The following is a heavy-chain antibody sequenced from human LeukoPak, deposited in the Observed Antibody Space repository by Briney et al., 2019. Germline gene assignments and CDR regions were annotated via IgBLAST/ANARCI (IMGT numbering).Heavy chain of an antibody. V-gene: IGHV4-59*01. Sequence: SETLSLTCTVSGVSISSYYWSWIRQPPGKGLEWIGYIYYSGSTNYNPSLKSRVTISVDTSKNLFSLKLSSVTAADTAVYYCSGWYLDAFDIWGQGTMVTVSS. CDR3: SGWYLDAFDI. CDR2: IYYSGST. CDR1: GVSISSYY. J-gene: IGHJ3*02. D-gene: IGHD6-19*01.